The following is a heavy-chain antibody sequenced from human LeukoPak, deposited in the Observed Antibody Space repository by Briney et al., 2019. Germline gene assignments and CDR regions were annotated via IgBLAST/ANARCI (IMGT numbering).Heavy chain of an antibody. CDR3: VRDGGVSGYDLLDY. J-gene: IGHJ4*02. V-gene: IGHV3-7*01. Sequence: AGSLRLSCTASGFIFSIYWMTWVRQAQGKGLEWVAQINKDGSKEYYIDSVKARFSISRDNARNSLSLQMNSLRAEDTAVYYCVRDGGVSGYDLLDYWGQGTLVTVSS. D-gene: IGHD5-12*01. CDR1: GFIFSIYW. CDR2: INKDGSKE.